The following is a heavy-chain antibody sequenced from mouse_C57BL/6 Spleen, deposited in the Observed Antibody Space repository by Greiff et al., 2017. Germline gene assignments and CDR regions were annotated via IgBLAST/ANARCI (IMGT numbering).Heavy chain of an antibody. J-gene: IGHJ4*01. CDR1: GFTFSRYA. CDR2: ISDGGNYT. CDR3: ARDARYYASSTDSMDY. Sequence: EVMLVASGGGLVKPGGSLKLSCAASGFTFSRYAMSWVRQPPEKRLEWFATISDGGNYTYSADSVTGQVIISRDNDKNNLYLQMSQLKSEDTAIDYCARDARYYASSTDSMDYWGQGTSVTVSS. D-gene: IGHD1-1*01. V-gene: IGHV5-4*01.